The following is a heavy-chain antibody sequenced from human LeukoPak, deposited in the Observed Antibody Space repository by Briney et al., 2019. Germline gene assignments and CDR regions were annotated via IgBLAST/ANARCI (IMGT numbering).Heavy chain of an antibody. CDR1: GYTFTGYY. J-gene: IGHJ4*02. Sequence: ASVKVSCKASGYTFTGYYMHWVRQAPGQGLEWMGWINPNSGGTNYAQKFQGRVTMTRDTSISTAYMELSSLRSEDTAVYYCARDVVVGSSSRLDYWGQGTLVTVSS. CDR2: INPNSGGT. D-gene: IGHD6-6*01. CDR3: ARDVVVGSSSRLDY. V-gene: IGHV1-2*02.